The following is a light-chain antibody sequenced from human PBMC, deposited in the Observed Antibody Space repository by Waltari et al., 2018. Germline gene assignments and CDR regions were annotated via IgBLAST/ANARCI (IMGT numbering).Light chain of an antibody. V-gene: IGKV3D-15*01. Sequence: EIVMTQSPVTMSVSPGAGVTLACTASESVGTDVAWYRHKHGQPPRLLIYFGSTRATGVPARISGSGSGTDFSLTISSLESEDFAFYYCQQSRQWPRRTFGQGTKLE. CDR2: FGS. CDR1: ESVGTD. J-gene: IGKJ2*01. CDR3: QQSRQWPRRT.